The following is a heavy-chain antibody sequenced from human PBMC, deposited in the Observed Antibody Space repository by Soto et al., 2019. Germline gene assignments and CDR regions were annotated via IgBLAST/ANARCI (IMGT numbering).Heavy chain of an antibody. CDR2: ISYDGSNK. J-gene: IGHJ6*02. D-gene: IGHD3-22*01. CDR1: GFTFSSYG. CDR3: AKDGGYYYDSSGYYSYYGMDV. Sequence: QVQLVESGGGVVQPGRSLRLSCAASGFTFSSYGMHWVRQAPGKGLEWVAVISYDGSNKYYADSVKGGFTISRDNSKNTLYLQMDSLRAEDTAVYYCAKDGGYYYDSSGYYSYYGMDVWGQGTTVTVSS. V-gene: IGHV3-30*18.